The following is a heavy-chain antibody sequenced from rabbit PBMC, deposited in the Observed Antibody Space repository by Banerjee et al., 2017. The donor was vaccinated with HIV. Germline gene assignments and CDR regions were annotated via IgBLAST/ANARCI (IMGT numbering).Heavy chain of an antibody. V-gene: IGHV1S45*01. D-gene: IGHD6-1*01. CDR3: AARYTSYDGYPSPFSL. Sequence: QEQLEESGGGLVKPEGSLTLTCKASGFSFSNNYVMCWVRQAPGKGLEWIACINTSSGNTVYATWAKGRFTISKTSSTTVTLQMTSLTAADTATYFCAARYTSYDGYPSPFSLWGPGTLVTVS. CDR1: GFSFSNNYV. CDR2: INTSSGNT. J-gene: IGHJ4*01.